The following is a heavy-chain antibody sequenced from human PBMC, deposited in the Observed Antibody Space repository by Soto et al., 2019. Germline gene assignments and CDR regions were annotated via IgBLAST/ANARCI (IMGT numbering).Heavy chain of an antibody. CDR2: SRNKGNRYIT. CDR3: ARDGNNWSFDY. CDR1: GFTFSDHH. D-gene: IGHD1-1*01. Sequence: GGSLRLSCGASGFTFSDHHMDWVRQAPGKGLEWVGRSRNKGNRYITEYAASVKGRFTISRDDSKNSLYLQLNILETEDTAVYYCARDGNNWSFDYWGQGTQVTVSS. J-gene: IGHJ4*02. V-gene: IGHV3-72*01.